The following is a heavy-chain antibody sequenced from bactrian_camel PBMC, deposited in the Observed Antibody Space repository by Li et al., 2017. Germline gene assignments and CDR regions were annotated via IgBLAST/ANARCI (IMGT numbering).Heavy chain of an antibody. V-gene: IGHV3S55*01. D-gene: IGHD6*01. CDR1: GYTYTPYC. CDR3: AASGSRYSHGCTDFVY. CDR2: IDSDGPT. J-gene: IGHJ6*01. Sequence: VQLVESGGGSVQTGGSLKLSCAAHGYTYTPYCMGWFRQAPGKEREQVASIDSDGPTFYEDSVKGRFTISRDSARSTLYLQMNSLKPEDTAMYYCAASGSRYSHGCTDFVYWGQGTQVTVS.